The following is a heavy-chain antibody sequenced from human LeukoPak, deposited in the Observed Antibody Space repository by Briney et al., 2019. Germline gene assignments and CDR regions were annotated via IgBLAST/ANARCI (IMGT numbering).Heavy chain of an antibody. Sequence: ASVKVSCKASGYTFTSYGISWVRQAPGQGLEWMGWISAYNGNTNYAQKLQGRVTMTTDTSTSTAYMELRSLRSDDTAVYYCARVARYDILTGYSQGYYFDYWGQGTLVTVSS. J-gene: IGHJ4*02. CDR1: GYTFTSYG. CDR2: ISAYNGNT. D-gene: IGHD3-9*01. CDR3: ARVARYDILTGYSQGYYFDY. V-gene: IGHV1-18*01.